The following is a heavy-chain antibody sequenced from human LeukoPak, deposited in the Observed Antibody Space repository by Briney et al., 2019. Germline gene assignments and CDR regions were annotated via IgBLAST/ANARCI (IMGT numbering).Heavy chain of an antibody. J-gene: IGHJ4*02. Sequence: GGSLRLSCAASGFTFSSYEMNWVRQAPGKGLEWVSYISSSGSTIYYADSVKGRFTISRDNAKNSLYLQMNSLRAKDTAVYYCAREWLRFAFDYWGQGTLVTVSS. CDR3: AREWLRFAFDY. CDR1: GFTFSSYE. CDR2: ISSSGSTI. D-gene: IGHD5-12*01. V-gene: IGHV3-48*03.